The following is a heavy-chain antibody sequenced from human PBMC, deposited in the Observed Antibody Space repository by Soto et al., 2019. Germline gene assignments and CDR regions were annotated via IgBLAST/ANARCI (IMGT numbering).Heavy chain of an antibody. J-gene: IGHJ5*01. V-gene: IGHV4-39*01. CDR2: IFYTGRT. CDR1: GGSISNPGYY. CDR3: PGLTFRIAAARHGRSNWFGP. D-gene: IGHD2-21*01. Sequence: PSETLSLTCTVSGGSISNPGYYWGWVRQPPGKGLEWIGDIFYTGRTYYSPSLKSRVTISVDTSKEQFSLKLNSVTAAYRTVYFFPGLTFRIAAARHGRSNWFGPCGPGSLVTVCS.